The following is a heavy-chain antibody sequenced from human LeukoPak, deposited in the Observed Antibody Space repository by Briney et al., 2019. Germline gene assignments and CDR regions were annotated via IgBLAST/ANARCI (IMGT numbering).Heavy chain of an antibody. Sequence: SETLSLTCTVSGGSLSSYYWSWIRQPPGKGLEWIGYIYYSGSTNYNPSLTSRVTISVDTSKNQFSLKLSSVTAADTAVYYCARFAGADDYPYYYGMDVWGQGTTVTVSS. CDR3: ARFAGADDYPYYYGMDV. D-gene: IGHD3-10*01. CDR1: GGSLSSYY. V-gene: IGHV4-59*01. J-gene: IGHJ6*02. CDR2: IYYSGST.